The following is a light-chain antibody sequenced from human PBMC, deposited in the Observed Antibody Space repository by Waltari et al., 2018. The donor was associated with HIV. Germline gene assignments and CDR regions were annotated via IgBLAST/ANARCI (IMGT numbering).Light chain of an antibody. CDR1: QSVSSY. Sequence: EIVLTQSPATLSLSPGERATLSCRASQSVSSYLALYQQKPGQAPRLLIYDASNRATGIPARFSGSGSGTDFTLTISSLEPEDFAVYFCQQRSNWPLTFGGGTKVEIK. CDR2: DAS. J-gene: IGKJ4*01. CDR3: QQRSNWPLT. V-gene: IGKV3-11*01.